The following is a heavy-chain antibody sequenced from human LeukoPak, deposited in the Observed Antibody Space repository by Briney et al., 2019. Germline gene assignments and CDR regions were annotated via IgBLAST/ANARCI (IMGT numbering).Heavy chain of an antibody. V-gene: IGHV4-59*01. CDR2: IYYSGST. CDR1: GGSISSYY. J-gene: IGHJ6*02. Sequence: PSETLSLTCTVSGGSISSYYWSWIRQPPGKGLEWIGYIYYSGSTNYNPSLKSRVTISVDTSKNQFSLKLSSVTAADTAVYYCASTYGSGSYSPYYYYYGMDVWGQGTTVAVSS. D-gene: IGHD3-10*01. CDR3: ASTYGSGSYSPYYYYYGMDV.